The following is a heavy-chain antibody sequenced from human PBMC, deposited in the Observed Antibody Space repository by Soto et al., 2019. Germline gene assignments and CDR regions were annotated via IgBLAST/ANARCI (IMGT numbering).Heavy chain of an antibody. CDR3: AIAPSSNDYISGTYRLPYYFDY. Sequence: QVHLVQSGAEVKKPASSVKVSCKASGDTFTNYAISWVRQAPGQGLEWMGGIIPIFGTANYAQNFQDRVTITADESTRTVYIELSSLTSEDTAVYYCAIAPSSNDYISGTYRLPYYFDYWGQGTLVTVSS. D-gene: IGHD3-16*02. J-gene: IGHJ4*02. CDR2: IIPIFGTA. CDR1: GDTFTNYA. V-gene: IGHV1-69*01.